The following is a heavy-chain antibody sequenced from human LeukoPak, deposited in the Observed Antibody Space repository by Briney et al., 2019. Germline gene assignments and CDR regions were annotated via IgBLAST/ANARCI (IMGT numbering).Heavy chain of an antibody. CDR2: IDPNRGGT. Sequence: GASVKVSCTASGYTFTGYYLHWVRQAPGQGLEWMGWIDPNRGGTNYAQKFQGQVTMTRDTSISTAYMELSRLTSDDTAVYYCARDPKNTYYLDVWGKGTTVTVSS. V-gene: IGHV1-2*02. CDR1: GYTFTGYY. J-gene: IGHJ6*03. CDR3: ARDPKNTYYLDV.